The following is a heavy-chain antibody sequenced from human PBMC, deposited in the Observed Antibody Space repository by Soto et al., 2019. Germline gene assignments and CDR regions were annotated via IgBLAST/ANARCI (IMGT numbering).Heavy chain of an antibody. V-gene: IGHV2-5*02. CDR3: AHRYNWNFPFDY. Sequence: QITLKESGPTLVKPTQTLTLTCTFSGFSLSTSGVGVGWIRQPPGKALEWLALIYWDDDKRYSPSLKSRLTITKVTSKNQVVLTMTNMDPVDTATYYCAHRYNWNFPFDYWGQGTLVTVSS. D-gene: IGHD1-1*01. J-gene: IGHJ4*02. CDR2: IYWDDDK. CDR1: GFSLSTSGVG.